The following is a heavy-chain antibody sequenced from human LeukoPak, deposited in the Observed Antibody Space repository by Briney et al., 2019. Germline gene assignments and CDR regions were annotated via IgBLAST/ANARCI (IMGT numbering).Heavy chain of an antibody. CDR2: ISHSGSTI. D-gene: IGHD3-22*01. J-gene: IGHJ4*02. CDR1: GFTFSDYY. CDR3: ASTPYYDSSGYQVDY. V-gene: IGHV3-11*01. Sequence: GGSLRLSCAASGFTFSDYYMSWIRQAPGKGLEWVSYISHSGSTIYYADSVKGRFTISRDNAKNSLYLQMNSLRAEDTAVYYCASTPYYDSSGYQVDYWGQGTLVTVSS.